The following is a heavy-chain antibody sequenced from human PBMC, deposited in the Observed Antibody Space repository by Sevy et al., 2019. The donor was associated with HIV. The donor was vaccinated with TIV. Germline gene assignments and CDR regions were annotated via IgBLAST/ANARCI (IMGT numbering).Heavy chain of an antibody. CDR3: VKGLEGEYYYGMDV. Sequence: SLKISCAASGFRFDDYAMHWVRQVPGKGLEWVSGITWNSVTLDYADSVKGRFTISRDNAKNSLYLQMNSLRAEDSAFYYCVKGLEGEYYYGMDVWGQGTTVTVSS. D-gene: IGHD3-3*01. CDR2: ITWNSVTL. V-gene: IGHV3-9*01. CDR1: GFRFDDYA. J-gene: IGHJ6*02.